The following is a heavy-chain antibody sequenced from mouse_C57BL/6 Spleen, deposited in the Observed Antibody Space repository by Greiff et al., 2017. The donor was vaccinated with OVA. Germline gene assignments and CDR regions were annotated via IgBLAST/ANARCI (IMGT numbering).Heavy chain of an antibody. Sequence: EVQLVESGGGLVKPGGSLKLSCAASGFTFSDYGMHWVRQAPEKGLEWVAYISSGSSTIYYADTVKGRFTISRDNAKNTLFLQMTSLRSEDTAMYYCARPEYSNYVYYAMDYWSQGTSVTVSS. D-gene: IGHD2-5*01. V-gene: IGHV5-17*01. J-gene: IGHJ4*01. CDR2: ISSGSSTI. CDR3: ARPEYSNYVYYAMDY. CDR1: GFTFSDYG.